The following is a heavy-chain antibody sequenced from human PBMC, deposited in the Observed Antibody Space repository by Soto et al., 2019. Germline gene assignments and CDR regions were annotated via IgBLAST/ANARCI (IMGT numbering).Heavy chain of an antibody. CDR3: ARGGTETRYYYYYGMDV. Sequence: GGSLRLSCAASGFTVSSNYMSWVRQAPGKGLEWVSVIYSGGSTYYADSVKGRYTISRDNSKNTLYLQMNSLRAEDTAVYYCARGGTETRYYYYYGMDVWGQGTTVTVSS. CDR2: IYSGGST. CDR1: GFTVSSNY. V-gene: IGHV3-53*01. J-gene: IGHJ6*02. D-gene: IGHD4-4*01.